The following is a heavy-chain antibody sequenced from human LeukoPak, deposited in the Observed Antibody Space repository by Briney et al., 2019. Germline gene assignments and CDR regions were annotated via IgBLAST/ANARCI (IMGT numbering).Heavy chain of an antibody. J-gene: IGHJ6*02. CDR2: MNPNGGNT. Sequence: ASVKVSCKASGYTFTSYDINWVRQATGQGLERMGWMNPNGGNTGYAQKFQGRVTMTRNTSISTAYMELSSLRSEDTAVYYCARGAITYYDFWSGYYRGYYYYGMDVWGQGTTVTVSS. CDR1: GYTFTSYD. D-gene: IGHD3-3*01. V-gene: IGHV1-8*01. CDR3: ARGAITYYDFWSGYYRGYYYYGMDV.